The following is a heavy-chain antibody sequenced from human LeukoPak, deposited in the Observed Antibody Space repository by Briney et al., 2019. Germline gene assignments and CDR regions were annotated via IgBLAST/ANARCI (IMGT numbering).Heavy chain of an antibody. D-gene: IGHD6-19*01. CDR2: AKNKAQRYTT. V-gene: IGHV3-72*01. Sequence: GGSLRLSCAASGFTFSDHDMDWVRQAPGKGLEWIGRAKNKAQRYTTEYAASVSGRFTIAREDSKSTLSLQMNSLKSEDTAVYYCARWLSGAPGGWGQGTLVTVSS. CDR3: ARWLSGAPGG. J-gene: IGHJ4*02. CDR1: GFTFSDHD.